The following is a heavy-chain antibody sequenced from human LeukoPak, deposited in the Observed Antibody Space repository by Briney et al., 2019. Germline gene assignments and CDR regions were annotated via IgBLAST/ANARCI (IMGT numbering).Heavy chain of an antibody. J-gene: IGHJ2*01. Sequence: GGSLRLSCAVSGFTISTNYMSWVRQAPGKGLEWVSILYSAGDIYYADSVKGRFTISRDNSRNTLYLQMNTLRVEDSAVYYCARDRAPPTSWYFDLWGRGTLVTVSS. CDR2: LYSAGDI. CDR1: GFTISTNY. CDR3: ARDRAPPTSWYFDL. V-gene: IGHV3-53*01. D-gene: IGHD3-10*01.